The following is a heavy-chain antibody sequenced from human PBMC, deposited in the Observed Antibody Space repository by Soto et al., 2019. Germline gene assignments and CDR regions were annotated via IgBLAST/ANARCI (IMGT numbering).Heavy chain of an antibody. CDR2: IIPIFGTA. Sequence: SVKVSCKAAGGTFSSYAISWVRQAPGQGLEWMGGIIPIFGTANYAQKFQVRVTITADESTSTAYMELSSLRSEDPAVYYCARGHSNYDYYYYYGMDVWGQGPTVTVSS. V-gene: IGHV1-69*13. D-gene: IGHD4-4*01. CDR1: GGTFSSYA. J-gene: IGHJ6*02. CDR3: ARGHSNYDYYYYYGMDV.